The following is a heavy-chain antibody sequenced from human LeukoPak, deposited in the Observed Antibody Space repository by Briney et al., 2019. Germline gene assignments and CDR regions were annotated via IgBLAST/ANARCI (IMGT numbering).Heavy chain of an antibody. Sequence: ASVKVSCKASGYTFTGYYMHWVRQAPGQGLEWMGWINPNSGGTNYAQKFQGWVAMTRDTSISTAYMELSRLRSDDTAVYYCAREKLAGTFDYWGQGTLVTVSS. CDR2: INPNSGGT. D-gene: IGHD6-19*01. V-gene: IGHV1-2*04. CDR1: GYTFTGYY. J-gene: IGHJ4*02. CDR3: AREKLAGTFDY.